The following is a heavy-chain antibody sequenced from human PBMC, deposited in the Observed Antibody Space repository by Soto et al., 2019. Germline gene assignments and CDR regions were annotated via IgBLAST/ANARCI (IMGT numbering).Heavy chain of an antibody. D-gene: IGHD3-22*01. J-gene: IGHJ4*02. V-gene: IGHV1-3*01. Sequence: GASVKVSCKASGYTFTSYAMHWVRQAPGQRLEWMGWINAGNGNTKYSQKFQGRVTITRDTSASTAYMELSSLRSEDTAVYYCARGVEYYYDSSGYYDYWGQGTLVTVSS. CDR3: ARGVEYYYDSSGYYDY. CDR1: GYTFTSYA. CDR2: INAGNGNT.